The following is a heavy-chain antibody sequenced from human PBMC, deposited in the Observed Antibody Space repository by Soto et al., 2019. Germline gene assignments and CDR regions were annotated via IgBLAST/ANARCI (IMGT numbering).Heavy chain of an antibody. D-gene: IGHD3-10*01. Sequence: LRLSCAASGFTFSSYAMHWVRQAPGKGLEWVAVISYDGSNKYYADSVKGRFTISRDNSKNTLYLQMNSLRAEDAAVYYCARAPNMVFDYWGQGTLVTVSS. CDR3: ARAPNMVFDY. J-gene: IGHJ4*02. CDR2: ISYDGSNK. CDR1: GFTFSSYA. V-gene: IGHV3-30-3*01.